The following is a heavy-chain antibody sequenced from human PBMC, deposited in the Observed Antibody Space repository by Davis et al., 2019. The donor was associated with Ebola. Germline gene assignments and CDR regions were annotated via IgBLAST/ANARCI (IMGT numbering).Heavy chain of an antibody. D-gene: IGHD3-9*01. V-gene: IGHV4-59*01. CDR2: IYYSGRT. CDR3: ARGRSDWLLYDLDAFDI. CDR1: GGSISSYY. Sequence: SETLSLTCTVSGGSISSYYWSWIRQPPGKGLEWIGYIYYSGRTNYNPSLKSRVTISVDTSKNQFSLKLSSVTAADTAVYYCARGRSDWLLYDLDAFDIWGQGTMVTVSS. J-gene: IGHJ3*02.